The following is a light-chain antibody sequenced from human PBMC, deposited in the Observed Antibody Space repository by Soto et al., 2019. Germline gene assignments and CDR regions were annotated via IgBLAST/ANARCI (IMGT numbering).Light chain of an antibody. Sequence: QSVLAQPASVSGSPGQSITISCTGTSGFVGSFSLVSWYQQHPGKAPKVMISEVSHRPSGVSDRFSGSKSGNTASLTISGLQAEDEADYSCSSYTTASSLEFGGGTKVTVL. CDR2: EVS. V-gene: IGLV2-14*02. J-gene: IGLJ2*01. CDR1: SGFVGSFSL. CDR3: SSYTTASSLE.